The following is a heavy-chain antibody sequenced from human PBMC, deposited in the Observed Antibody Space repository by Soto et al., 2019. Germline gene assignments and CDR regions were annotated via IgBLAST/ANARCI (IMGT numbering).Heavy chain of an antibody. CDR3: ARGGFLEWLFIDY. D-gene: IGHD3-3*01. Sequence: SETLSLTCTVSGGSISSYYWSWIRQPPGKGLEWIGYIYYSGSTYYNPSLKSRVTISVDTSKNQFSLKLSSVTAADTAVYYCARGGFLEWLFIDYWGQGTLVT. CDR1: GGSISSYY. J-gene: IGHJ4*02. V-gene: IGHV4-30-4*01. CDR2: IYYSGST.